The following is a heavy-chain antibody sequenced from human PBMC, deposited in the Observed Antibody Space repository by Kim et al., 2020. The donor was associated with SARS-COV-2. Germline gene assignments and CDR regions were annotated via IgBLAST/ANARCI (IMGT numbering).Heavy chain of an antibody. V-gene: IGHV4-39*01. J-gene: IGHJ5*02. CDR1: GGSISSSSYY. CDR2: IYYSGST. CDR3: ARQNIDYAVTGNWFDP. D-gene: IGHD2-21*02. Sequence: SETLSLTCTVSGGSISSSSYYWGWIRQPPGKGLEWIGSIYYSGSTYYNPSLKSRVTISVDTSKNQFSLKLSSVTAADTAVYYCARQNIDYAVTGNWFDPWGQGTLVTVSS.